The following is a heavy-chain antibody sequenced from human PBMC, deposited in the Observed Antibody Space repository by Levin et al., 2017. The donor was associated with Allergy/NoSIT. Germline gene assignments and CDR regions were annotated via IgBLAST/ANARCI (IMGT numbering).Heavy chain of an antibody. CDR3: ARLRRIAVRYDAFAI. CDR2: IYPSDSDA. CDR1: GYTFSSYW. V-gene: IGHV5-51*01. J-gene: IGHJ3*02. Sequence: VASVKVSCKGSGYTFSSYWIGWVRQKPGKGLEWMGIIYPSDSDARYSPSFQGQVTISADKSISTAFLQWSSLKASDSAMYYCARLRRIAVRYDAFAIWGQGTMVSVSS. D-gene: IGHD4-17*01.